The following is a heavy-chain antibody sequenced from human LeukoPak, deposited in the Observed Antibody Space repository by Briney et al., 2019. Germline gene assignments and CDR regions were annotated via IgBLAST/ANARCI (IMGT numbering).Heavy chain of an antibody. Sequence: NPGGSLRLSCAASGFTFSNYDMSWVRQAPGKGLEWVSGISDSGGSTYYAYSVKGRFTISRDNSENTVYLQMNSLRAEDTALYYCAKGWGDYWGQGTLVTVSS. D-gene: IGHD3-16*01. CDR3: AKGWGDY. CDR1: GFTFSNYD. CDR2: ISDSGGST. J-gene: IGHJ4*02. V-gene: IGHV3-23*01.